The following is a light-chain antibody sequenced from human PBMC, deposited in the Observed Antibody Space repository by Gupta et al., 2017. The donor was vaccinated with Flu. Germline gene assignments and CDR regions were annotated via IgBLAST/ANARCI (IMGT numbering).Light chain of an antibody. Sequence: DIVMTQSPLSLSVTPGEPASISCRSNQSLLDSNGYNYLDWYLQKPGQSPQLLIYLGSHRASGVPDRFSGSGSGTDFTLKSSRVEAEDVGVYYCMQGLQTTFGPGTKVDIK. V-gene: IGKV2-28*01. CDR2: LGS. CDR1: QSLLDSNGYNY. CDR3: MQGLQTT. J-gene: IGKJ3*01.